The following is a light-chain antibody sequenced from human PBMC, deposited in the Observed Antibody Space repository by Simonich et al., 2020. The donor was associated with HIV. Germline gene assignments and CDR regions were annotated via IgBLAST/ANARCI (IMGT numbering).Light chain of an antibody. V-gene: IGKV4-1*01. CDR1: QSVLYSSNNKNY. CDR2: WAS. Sequence: DIVMTQSPDSLAVSLCERATINCKSSQSVLYSSNNKNYLAWYQQKPGQPPKLLIYWASTRESGVPDRFSGSGSGPDFTLTISSLQAEDVAVYYCHQYSSTPQTFGQGTKVEIK. CDR3: HQYSSTPQT. J-gene: IGKJ1*01.